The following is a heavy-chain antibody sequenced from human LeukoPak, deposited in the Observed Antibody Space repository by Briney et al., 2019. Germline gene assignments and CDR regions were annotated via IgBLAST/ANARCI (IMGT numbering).Heavy chain of an antibody. D-gene: IGHD6-13*01. CDR2: ISHSGST. CDR3: ARAEGGSWSHYYYYYMDV. Sequence: PSETLSLTCAVSGGSISSNNWWSWVRQPPGRGLEWIGEISHSGSTYYNPSLKSRVTISVDTSKNQFSLKLSSVTAADTAVYYCARAEGGSWSHYYYYYMDVWGKGTTVTVSS. J-gene: IGHJ6*03. CDR1: GGSISSNNW. V-gene: IGHV4-4*02.